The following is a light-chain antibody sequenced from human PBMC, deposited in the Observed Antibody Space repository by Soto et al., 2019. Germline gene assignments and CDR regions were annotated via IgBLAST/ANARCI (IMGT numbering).Light chain of an antibody. Sequence: EIVLTQSPGTLSLSPGERATLSCRASESVSSSYLAWYQQKPGQPPRLLIYGASTGATGIPDRFSGSGSGTDFTLTISRLEPEDFAVYYCQYYGSAIFTFGPGTTVDIK. V-gene: IGKV3-20*01. CDR3: QYYGSAIFT. J-gene: IGKJ3*01. CDR1: ESVSSSY. CDR2: GAS.